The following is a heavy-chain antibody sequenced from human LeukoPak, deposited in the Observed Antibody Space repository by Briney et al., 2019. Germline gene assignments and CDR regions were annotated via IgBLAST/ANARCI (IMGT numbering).Heavy chain of an antibody. V-gene: IGHV4-30-2*01. CDR1: GGSIISGGYY. J-gene: IGHJ5*02. CDR2: IYHTGIT. Sequence: SETLSLTYTVSGGSIISGGYYWSWIRQPPGKGLEWIGYIYHTGITYNNPSLKSRVTISVDRSKNQFSLELTSVTAADTAVYYCAREMLDNHWFDPWGQGTLVTVSS. CDR3: AREMLDNHWFDP. D-gene: IGHD3-10*02.